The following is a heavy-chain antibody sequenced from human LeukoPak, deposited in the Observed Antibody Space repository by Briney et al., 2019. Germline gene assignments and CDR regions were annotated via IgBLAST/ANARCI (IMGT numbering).Heavy chain of an antibody. J-gene: IGHJ4*02. CDR2: INYWGHT. D-gene: IGHD5-18*01. V-gene: IGHV4-39*01. CDR1: GGSISGSNYH. Sequence: SETLSLTCTVSGGSISGSNYHWGWIRQPPGKGLEWIGSINYWGHTYYDPSLESRVTISVDTSKNQFSLKVSSVTAADTALYYCAPTYSYTGGGYDYWGQGTLVTVSS. CDR3: APTYSYTGGGYDY.